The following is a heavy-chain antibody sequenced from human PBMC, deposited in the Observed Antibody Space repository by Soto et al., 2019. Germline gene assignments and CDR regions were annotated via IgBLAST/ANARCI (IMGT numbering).Heavy chain of an antibody. J-gene: IGHJ4*02. V-gene: IGHV4-59*08. CDR2: IYYSGST. CDR3: ARHGGEGELLVEVDY. Sequence: SETLSLTCTVSGGSISSYYWSWIRQPPGKGLEWIGYIYYSGSTNYNPSLKSRVTISVDTSKNQFSLKLSSVTAADTAVYYCARHGGEGELLVEVDYWGQGTLVTVSS. CDR1: GGSISSYY. D-gene: IGHD3-10*01.